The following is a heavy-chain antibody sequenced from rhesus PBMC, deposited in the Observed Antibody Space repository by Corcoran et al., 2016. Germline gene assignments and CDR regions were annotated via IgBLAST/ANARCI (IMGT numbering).Heavy chain of an antibody. Sequence: GPGLVKPSETLSLTCAVSGGSIRSSNWWSWIRQPPGKGLEWIGYISGSSGSTYYNHSLKSRVTISTYTSKNQFSLKLCSVTAADTAVYYCARHGLAAAGYNRFDVWGPGVLVTVSS. D-gene: IGHD6-25*01. CDR3: ARHGLAAAGYNRFDV. V-gene: IGHV4-65*01. CDR1: GGSIRSSNW. CDR2: ISGSSGST. J-gene: IGHJ5-1*01.